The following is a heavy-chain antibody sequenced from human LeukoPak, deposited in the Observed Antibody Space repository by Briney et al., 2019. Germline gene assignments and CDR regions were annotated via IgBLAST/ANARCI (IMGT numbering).Heavy chain of an antibody. CDR2: IRYDGSDK. Sequence: GGSLRLSCATSGFIFSSYGIHWVRQAPGKGLEWVAFIRYDGSDKYYADPVKGRFTISRDNSKNKVYLQMNSLRAEDTAVYYCAKDAWEVGATSEIDYWGQGTLVTVSS. CDR1: GFIFSSYG. D-gene: IGHD1-26*01. V-gene: IGHV3-30*02. J-gene: IGHJ4*02. CDR3: AKDAWEVGATSEIDY.